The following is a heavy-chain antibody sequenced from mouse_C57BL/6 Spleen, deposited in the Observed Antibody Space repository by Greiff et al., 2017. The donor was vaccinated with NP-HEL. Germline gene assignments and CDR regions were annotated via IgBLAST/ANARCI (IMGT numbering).Heavy chain of an antibody. CDR1: GYTFTEYT. Sequence: VQLQQSGAELVKPGASVKLSCKASGYTFTEYTIHWVKQRSGQGLEWIGWVYPGSGSIKYNEKFKDKATLTTDKSSSTIYMELRRLTAEDSAVYFCAKHEYYYGSSLGYWGKGTTLTVYS. CDR2: VYPGSGSI. D-gene: IGHD1-1*01. V-gene: IGHV1-62-2*01. CDR3: AKHEYYYGSSLGY. J-gene: IGHJ2*01.